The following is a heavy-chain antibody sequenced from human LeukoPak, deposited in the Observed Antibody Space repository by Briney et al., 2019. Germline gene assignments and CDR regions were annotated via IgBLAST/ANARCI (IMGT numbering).Heavy chain of an antibody. CDR1: GFTFNNNA. CDR2: INGGGDAT. CDR3: VRGYSFGPYGMDV. Sequence: PGGSLRLSCATSGFTFNNNAMSWVRQAPGKGLEWVSAINGGGDATEYADSVKGRFTISRDNSKNTLYLQMSSLRAEDTAVYFCVRGYSFGPYGMDVWGQGTTVTVSS. D-gene: IGHD2-15*01. J-gene: IGHJ6*02. V-gene: IGHV3-23*01.